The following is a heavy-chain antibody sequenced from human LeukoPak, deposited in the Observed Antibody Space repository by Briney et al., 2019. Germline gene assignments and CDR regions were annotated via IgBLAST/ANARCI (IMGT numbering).Heavy chain of an antibody. CDR2: IYWNDDK. CDR1: GFSLSTSGVG. Sequence: ESGPTLVKPTQTLTLTCTFSGFSLSTSGVGVGWIPQPPGKALEWLSLIYWNDDKRYSPSLKSRLTITKDTSKNQVVLTMTNMDPVDTATYYCAHRKGYGDYVRWFDPWGQGTLVTVSS. D-gene: IGHD4-17*01. J-gene: IGHJ5*02. V-gene: IGHV2-5*01. CDR3: AHRKGYGDYVRWFDP.